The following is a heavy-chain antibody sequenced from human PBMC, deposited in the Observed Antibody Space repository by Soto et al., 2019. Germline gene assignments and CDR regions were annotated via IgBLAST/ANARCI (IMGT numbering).Heavy chain of an antibody. CDR2: IFHGGST. D-gene: IGHD5-12*01. Sequence: QVQLQESGPGLVKPSGTLSLTCAVSGGSISSSNWWNWVRQPPGKGLEWIGEIFHGGSTNYSPSLKIRVTISLDKSNNQFSLRLSSLTAADTAVYYCARGGFSALLYCDYWGQGTLVTVSS. V-gene: IGHV4-4*02. CDR1: GGSISSSNW. J-gene: IGHJ4*02. CDR3: ARGGFSALLYCDY.